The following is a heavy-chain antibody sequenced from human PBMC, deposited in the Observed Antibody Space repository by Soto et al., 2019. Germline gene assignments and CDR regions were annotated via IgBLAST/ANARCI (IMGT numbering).Heavy chain of an antibody. CDR2: IYYNGFT. J-gene: IGHJ4*02. Sequence: SETLSLTCTVSGGSFSPNYWAWIRQPPGKGLEWVGHIYYNGFTYTNPSLKSRITISLDTSKNLFSLTLNSVTAADTAVYYCARLPVRGVVRRGFDYWGQGTLVTVSS. CDR1: GGSFSPNY. V-gene: IGHV4-59*08. CDR3: ARLPVRGVVRRGFDY. D-gene: IGHD3-10*01.